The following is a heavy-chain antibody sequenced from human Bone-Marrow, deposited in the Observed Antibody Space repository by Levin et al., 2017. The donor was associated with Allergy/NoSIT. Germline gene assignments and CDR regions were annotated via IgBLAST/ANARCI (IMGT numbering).Heavy chain of an antibody. J-gene: IGHJ3*02. CDR1: GYTFRNYG. D-gene: IGHD1-26*01. Sequence: ASVKVSCKASGYTFRNYGISWVRQAPGQGLEWMGWISPYNDKTSYSQKIQGRISLTTDTVTNTAYLDLTSLRSDDTAMYYCASPRGSYLGAAFDIWGQGTMVTVSS. CDR3: ASPRGSYLGAAFDI. CDR2: ISPYNDKT. V-gene: IGHV1-18*01.